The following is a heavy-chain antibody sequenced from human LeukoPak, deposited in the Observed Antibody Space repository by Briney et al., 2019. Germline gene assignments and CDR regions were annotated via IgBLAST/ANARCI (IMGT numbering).Heavy chain of an antibody. J-gene: IGHJ4*02. CDR2: IYYTGST. CDR3: VRQYYHDSSGSDY. CDR1: GVSVSTSNYY. V-gene: IGHV4-39*01. Sequence: KPSETLSLTCTVSGVSVSTSNYYWGWIRQPPEKGLEWIGSIYYTGSTYYNPSLKSRVIISKDTSKNQFSLKLNSVTAADTAVYYCVRQYYHDSSGSDYWGQGTLVTVSS. D-gene: IGHD3-22*01.